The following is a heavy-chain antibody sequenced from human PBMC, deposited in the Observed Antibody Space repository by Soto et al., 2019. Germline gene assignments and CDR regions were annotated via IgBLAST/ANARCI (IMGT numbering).Heavy chain of an antibody. J-gene: IGHJ4*02. D-gene: IGHD3-10*01. CDR2: IGTAGDT. CDR3: ARDYYGSGSYSGFDY. CDR1: GFTFSSYD. Sequence: GGSLRLSCAASGFTFSSYDMHWVRQATGKGLEWVSAIGTAGDTYYPGSVKGRFTISRENAKNSLYLQMNSLRAEDTAVYYCARDYYGSGSYSGFDYWGQGTLVTVSS. V-gene: IGHV3-13*01.